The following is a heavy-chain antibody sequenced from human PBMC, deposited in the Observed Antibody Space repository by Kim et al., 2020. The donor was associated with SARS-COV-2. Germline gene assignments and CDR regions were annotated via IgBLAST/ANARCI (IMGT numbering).Heavy chain of an antibody. CDR3: ARDPPAFRDYVWGSYRYASVLGMDV. D-gene: IGHD3-16*02. CDR2: INTNTGNP. Sequence: ASVKVSCKASGYTFTSYAMNWVRQAPGQGLEWMGWINTNTGNPTYAQGFTGRFVFSLDTSVSTAYLQISSLKAEDTAVYYCARDPPAFRDYVWGSYRYASVLGMDVWGQGTTVTVSS. J-gene: IGHJ6*02. V-gene: IGHV7-4-1*02. CDR1: GYTFTSYA.